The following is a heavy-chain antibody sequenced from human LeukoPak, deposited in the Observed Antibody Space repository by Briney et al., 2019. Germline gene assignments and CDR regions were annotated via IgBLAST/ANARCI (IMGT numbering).Heavy chain of an antibody. CDR1: GFTFSDYY. CDR2: ISSSGSTI. D-gene: IGHD3-9*01. CDR3: ARGPPGLRYFDWMSGSGDAFDI. V-gene: IGHV3-11*04. J-gene: IGHJ3*02. Sequence: GGSLRLSCAASGFTFSDYYMSWIRRAPGKGLEWVSYISSSGSTIYYADSVKGRFTISRVNAKNSLYLQMNSLRAEDTAVYYCARGPPGLRYFDWMSGSGDAFDIWGQGTMVTVSS.